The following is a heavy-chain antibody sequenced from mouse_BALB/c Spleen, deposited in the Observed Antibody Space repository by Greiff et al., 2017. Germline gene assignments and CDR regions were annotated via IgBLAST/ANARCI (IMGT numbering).Heavy chain of an antibody. CDR1: GYASTNYL. D-gene: IGHD1-1*01. J-gene: IGHJ2*01. CDR3: ARNYGSSWYYFDY. CDR2: INPGSGGT. V-gene: IGHV1-54*01. Sequence: VQLQQSGAELVRPGTSVKVSCKASGYASTNYLIEWVKQRPGQGLEWIGVINPGSGGTNYNEKFKGKATLTADKSSSTAYMQLSSLTSDDSAVYFCARNYGSSWYYFDYWGQGTTLTVSS.